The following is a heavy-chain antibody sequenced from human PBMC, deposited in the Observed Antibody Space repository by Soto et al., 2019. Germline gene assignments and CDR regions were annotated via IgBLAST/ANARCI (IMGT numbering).Heavy chain of an antibody. D-gene: IGHD6-6*01. CDR2: ISSNGVGT. J-gene: IGHJ6*03. CDR3: ARRARPDFYYMDV. Sequence: EVQLAESGGGLAQPGGSLRLSCAASGFTLSGYAMDWVRQAPGKGLEYVSGISSNGVGTYYANSLQGRFTISRDNSKNTVYLQMGSLRLEDMAVYYCARRARPDFYYMDVWGKGTTVTVSS. V-gene: IGHV3-64*01. CDR1: GFTLSGYA.